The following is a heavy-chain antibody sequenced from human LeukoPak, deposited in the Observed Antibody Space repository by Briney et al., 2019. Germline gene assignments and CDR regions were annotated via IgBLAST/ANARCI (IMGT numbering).Heavy chain of an antibody. CDR2: IEQDGREK. J-gene: IGHJ4*02. CDR1: GFTFSSYW. V-gene: IGHV3-7*02. D-gene: IGHD1-1*01. Sequence: PGGSLRLSCAASGFTFSSYWMSWVRQAPGKGLEWVATIEQDGREKYYVDSVKGRFTISRDNAQNSLYLQMNSLRAEDTAVYYCARSAAGTYYWGQGTLVTVSS. CDR3: ARSAAGTYY.